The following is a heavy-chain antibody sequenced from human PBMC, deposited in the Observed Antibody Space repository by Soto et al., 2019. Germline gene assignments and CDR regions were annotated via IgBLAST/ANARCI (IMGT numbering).Heavy chain of an antibody. Sequence: PGGSQILSSAASGFTFSSYAMSWVRQAPGKGLEWVSAISGSGGSTYYTDSVKGRFTISRDNSKNTLYLQMNSLRAEDTAVYYCAKLSDTAMVRHFDYWGQGTLVTVSS. J-gene: IGHJ4*02. CDR2: ISGSGGST. CDR1: GFTFSSYA. D-gene: IGHD5-18*01. CDR3: AKLSDTAMVRHFDY. V-gene: IGHV3-23*01.